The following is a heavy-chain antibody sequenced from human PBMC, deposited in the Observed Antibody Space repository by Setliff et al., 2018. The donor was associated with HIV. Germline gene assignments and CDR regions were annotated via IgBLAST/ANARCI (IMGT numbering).Heavy chain of an antibody. V-gene: IGHV4-39*01. D-gene: IGHD3-3*01. CDR2: IHDSGTA. Sequence: PSETLSLTCTVSGGSITRTPYYWGWIRQPPGKGLEWVGSIHDSGTAYDNPSLKGRVTISVDPSKNQILLRLSAVTAADTAVYYCARGSSRGSGYFVRHFDSWAQGMLVTVSS. J-gene: IGHJ4*02. CDR3: ARGSSRGSGYFVRHFDS. CDR1: GGSITRTPYY.